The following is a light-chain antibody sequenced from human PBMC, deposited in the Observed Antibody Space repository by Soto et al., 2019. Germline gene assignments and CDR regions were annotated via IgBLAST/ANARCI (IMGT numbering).Light chain of an antibody. CDR2: EVS. CDR3: SSYTSSSTPVV. V-gene: IGLV2-14*01. J-gene: IGLJ2*01. CDR1: SSDVGGYNY. Sequence: QSVLTQPASVSGSPGQSITISCTGTSSDVGGYNYVSWYQQHPGKAPKLMIYEVSNRPSGVSNRFSGSKSGNTASLTISGLQAEDEAAYYCSSYTSSSTPVVFGGGTKVTVL.